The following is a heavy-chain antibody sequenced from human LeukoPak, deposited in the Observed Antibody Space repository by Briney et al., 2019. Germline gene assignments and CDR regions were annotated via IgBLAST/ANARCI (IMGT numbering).Heavy chain of an antibody. Sequence: TGGSLRLSCAASGFTFSSYAMSWVRQAPGKGLKWVLAIVGSGGSTYYADSVKGRFTISRDNSKNTLYLQMNSLRAEDTAVYYCAKEWLVAPDAFDIWGQGTMVTVSS. J-gene: IGHJ3*02. D-gene: IGHD6-19*01. CDR3: AKEWLVAPDAFDI. CDR2: IVGSGGST. V-gene: IGHV3-23*01. CDR1: GFTFSSYA.